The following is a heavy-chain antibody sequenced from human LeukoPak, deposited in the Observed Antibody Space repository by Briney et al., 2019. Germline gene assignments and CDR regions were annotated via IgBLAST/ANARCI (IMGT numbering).Heavy chain of an antibody. V-gene: IGHV4-59*01. D-gene: IGHD2-2*02. J-gene: IGHJ4*02. CDR1: GGSISSYY. CDR3: AREGRYCSSTSCYRPFDY. Sequence: PSETLSLTCTVSGGSISSYYWSWIRQPAGKGLEWIGYIYSSGSTNYNPSLKSRVTISLDTSRNQFSLKLSSVTAADTAVYYCAREGRYCSSTSCYRPFDYWGQGTLVTVSS. CDR2: IYSSGST.